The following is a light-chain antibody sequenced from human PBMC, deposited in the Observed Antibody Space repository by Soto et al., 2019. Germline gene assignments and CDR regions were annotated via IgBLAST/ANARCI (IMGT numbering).Light chain of an antibody. CDR2: YVT. CDR3: CSAAGGFTWV. CDR1: SSDV. J-gene: IGLJ3*02. Sequence: QSVLTQPRSVSGSPGQSVTISCIGTSSDVVSWYQQHPDKAPKLIIYYVTQRPSGVPDRFSASKSGNTASLTISGLQAEDGADYYCCSAAGGFTWVFGGGTKL. V-gene: IGLV2-11*01.